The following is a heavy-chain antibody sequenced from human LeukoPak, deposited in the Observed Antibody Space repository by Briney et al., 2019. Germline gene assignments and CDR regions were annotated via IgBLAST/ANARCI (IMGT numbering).Heavy chain of an antibody. CDR2: INGNSGDT. J-gene: IGHJ1*01. D-gene: IGHD6-19*01. CDR1: GYTFTNYY. CDR3: VRVAVTGSAYFQH. V-gene: IGHV1-2*02. Sequence: GASVKVSCKTPGYTFTNYYLHWMRQAPGQGLEWMGWINGNSGDTNYAQKFQGRVAMTRDTSISTVYMDLNSLTSDDTAVYYCVRVAVTGSAYFQHWGQGTLVTVPS.